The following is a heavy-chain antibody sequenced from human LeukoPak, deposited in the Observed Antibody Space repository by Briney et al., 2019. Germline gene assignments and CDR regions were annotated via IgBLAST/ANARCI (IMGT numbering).Heavy chain of an antibody. CDR3: ARVVCRGNTCYSDFDS. CDR1: GGSISSSNYY. V-gene: IGHV4-39*02. J-gene: IGHJ4*02. D-gene: IGHD2-15*01. Sequence: SETLSLTCTVSGGSISSSNYYWGWIRLPPGKGLEWIGSIYYSGSTYYNPSLKSRVTISVDTSKNHFSLKLTSVTAADTAVYYCARVVCRGNTCYSDFDSWGQGTPVTVCS. CDR2: IYYSGST.